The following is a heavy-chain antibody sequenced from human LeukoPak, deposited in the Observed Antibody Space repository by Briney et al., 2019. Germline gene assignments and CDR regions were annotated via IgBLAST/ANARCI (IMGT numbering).Heavy chain of an antibody. J-gene: IGHJ4*02. CDR1: GFTFTSSA. D-gene: IGHD6-19*01. V-gene: IGHV1-58*01. CDR3: AADRDTSGWFEGFFFDH. Sequence: GTSVKVSCKASGFTFTSSAVQWVRQVRGQRLEWIGWIVVDTGNTKYAQEFQERVTITRDMSTNTAYMELSGLRSEDTAVYYCAADRDTSGWFEGFFFDHWGQGTLVTVSS. CDR2: IVVDTGNT.